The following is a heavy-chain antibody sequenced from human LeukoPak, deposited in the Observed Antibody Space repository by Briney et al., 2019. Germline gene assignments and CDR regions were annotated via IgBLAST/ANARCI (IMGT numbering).Heavy chain of an antibody. CDR2: INPNSGGT. Sequence: ASVKVSCKASGYTFTDYFMHWMRQAPGQGLEWMGCINPNSGGTKYAQKFQGRVTMTRDTSISTAYMELSRLRSDDTAVYYCATQVYYYDSSGYGFWGQGTLVAVSS. CDR1: GYTFTDYF. D-gene: IGHD3-22*01. J-gene: IGHJ4*02. V-gene: IGHV1-2*02. CDR3: ATQVYYYDSSGYGF.